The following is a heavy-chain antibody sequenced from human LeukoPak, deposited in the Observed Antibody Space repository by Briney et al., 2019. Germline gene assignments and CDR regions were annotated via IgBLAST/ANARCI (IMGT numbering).Heavy chain of an antibody. CDR1: GGSFSGYY. J-gene: IGHJ3*02. D-gene: IGHD2-21*01. Sequence: SETLSLTRAVYGGSFSGYYWSWIRQPPGKGLEWIGEINHSGSTNYNPSLKSRVTISVDTSKNQFSLKLSSVTAADTAVYYCASHCGGDCYSRAFDIWGQGTMVTVSS. V-gene: IGHV4-34*01. CDR3: ASHCGGDCYSRAFDI. CDR2: INHSGST.